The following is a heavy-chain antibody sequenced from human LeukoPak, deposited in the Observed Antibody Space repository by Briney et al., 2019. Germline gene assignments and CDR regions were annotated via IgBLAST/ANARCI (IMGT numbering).Heavy chain of an antibody. D-gene: IGHD5-18*01. CDR2: IYTGGGT. CDR3: TRDAAGYSYGVL. CDR1: GFTVSSNI. V-gene: IGHV3-66*01. J-gene: IGHJ4*02. Sequence: GGSLTLSCAASGFTVSSNIMSWVRQAPGKGLEWVSVIYTGGGTYYADSVKGRFTISRDNSKNTLYLQMNSLRVDDTAVYYCTRDAAGYSYGVLWGQGTLVTVSS.